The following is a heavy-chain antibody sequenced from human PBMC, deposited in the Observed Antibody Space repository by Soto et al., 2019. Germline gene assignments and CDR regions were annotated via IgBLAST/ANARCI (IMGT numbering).Heavy chain of an antibody. J-gene: IGHJ5*02. V-gene: IGHV4-59*08. D-gene: IGHD3-10*01. CDR2: IYYSGST. CDR1: GGSISSYY. CDR3: ARLEFGELSTPPWFDP. Sequence: SETLSLTCTVSGGSISSYYWSWIRQPPGKGLEWIGYIYYSGSTNYNPSLKSRVTISVDTSKNQFSLKLSSVTAADTAVYYCARLEFGELSTPPWFDPWGQGTLVTVSS.